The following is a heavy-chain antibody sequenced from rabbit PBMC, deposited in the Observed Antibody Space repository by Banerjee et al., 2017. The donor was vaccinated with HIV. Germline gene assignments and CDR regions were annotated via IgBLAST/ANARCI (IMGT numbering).Heavy chain of an antibody. CDR2: IYTGGSGGI. CDR1: GFDFSNYG. J-gene: IGHJ4*01. Sequence: QEQLVESGGGLVQPEGSLTLTCKASGFDFSNYGVTWVRQAPGKGLEWIGCIYTGGSGGIYYASWAKGRFTISKTSSTTVPLQMPSLTAADTATYFCGRDLPDVIGWNFGWWGPGTLVNVS. V-gene: IGHV1S45*01. D-gene: IGHD1-1*01. CDR3: GRDLPDVIGWNFGW.